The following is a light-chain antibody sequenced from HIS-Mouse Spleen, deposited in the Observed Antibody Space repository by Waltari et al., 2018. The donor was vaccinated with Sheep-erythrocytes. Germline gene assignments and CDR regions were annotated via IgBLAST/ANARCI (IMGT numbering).Light chain of an antibody. CDR3: CSYAGSYNHV. J-gene: IGLJ1*01. V-gene: IGLV2-11*01. CDR1: SSDVGGSNY. CDR2: DVS. Sequence: QSALTQPRSVSGSPGQSVTISCTGPSSDVGGSNYVSWYQQPPGKAPKLMVYDVSERPSGFPDRFSGSKSGNTASLTISGLQAEDEADYYCCSYAGSYNHVFATGTKVTVL.